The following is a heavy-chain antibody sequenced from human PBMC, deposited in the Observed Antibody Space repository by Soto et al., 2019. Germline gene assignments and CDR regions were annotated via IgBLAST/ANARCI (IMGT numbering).Heavy chain of an antibody. V-gene: IGHV3-23*01. J-gene: IGHJ4*02. CDR3: ATLLCHSPAVAGTCWALGGGEDN. CDR2: ISVSGGST. Sequence: GGSLRLSCAASGFTFNSYAMTWVRQAPGQGLEWVSSISVSGGSTYYADSVKGRFTISRDNSKNTLFLQMNSLRAEDTAVYFWATLLCHSPAVAGTCWALGGGEDNWGQGTLVTVSS. CDR1: GFTFNSYA. D-gene: IGHD6-19*01.